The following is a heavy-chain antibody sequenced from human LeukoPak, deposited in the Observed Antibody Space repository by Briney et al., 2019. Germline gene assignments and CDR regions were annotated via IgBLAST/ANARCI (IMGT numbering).Heavy chain of an antibody. J-gene: IGHJ4*02. CDR3: ARVVVAAYDY. D-gene: IGHD2-15*01. CDR1: GFTFSSYS. Sequence: PGGSLRLSCAASGFTFSSYSVNRVRQAPGKGLEWVSSISSSSSYIYYADSVKGRFTISRDNAKNSLYLQMNSLRAEDTAVYYCARVVVAAYDYWGQGTLVTVSS. V-gene: IGHV3-21*01. CDR2: ISSSSSYI.